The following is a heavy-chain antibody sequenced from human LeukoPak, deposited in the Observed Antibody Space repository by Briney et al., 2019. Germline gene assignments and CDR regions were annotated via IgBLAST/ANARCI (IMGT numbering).Heavy chain of an antibody. CDR2: IYYSGST. V-gene: IGHV4-31*03. J-gene: IGHJ4*02. Sequence: SETLSLTCTVSGGSISSGGYYWSWIRQHPGKGLEWIGYIYYSGSTYYNPSLKSRVTMSVDTSKNQFSLKLSSVTAADTAVYYCARGTVAKNYFDYWGQGTLVTVSS. CDR1: GGSISSGGYY. CDR3: ARGTVAKNYFDY. D-gene: IGHD4-17*01.